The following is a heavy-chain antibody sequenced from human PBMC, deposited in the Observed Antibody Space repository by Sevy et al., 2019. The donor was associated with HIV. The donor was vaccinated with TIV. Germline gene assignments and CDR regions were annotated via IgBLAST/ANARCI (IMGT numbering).Heavy chain of an antibody. J-gene: IGHJ6*02. Sequence: ASVKVSCKVAGYRLIEVSMHWVRQAPGKGLEWMGHLDPEDGETIYAQKFQGRVTMTEDTSTDTAYMEVSSLRFEDTAVYYCAADRGEDYCSGNSCQRHYYNGLDVWGQGTTVTVSS. CDR2: LDPEDGET. CDR3: AADRGEDYCSGNSCQRHYYNGLDV. D-gene: IGHD2-15*01. CDR1: GYRLIEVS. V-gene: IGHV1-24*01.